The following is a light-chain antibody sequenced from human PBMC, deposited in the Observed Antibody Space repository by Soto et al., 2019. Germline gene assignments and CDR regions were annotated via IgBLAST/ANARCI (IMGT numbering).Light chain of an antibody. Sequence: QSVLTQPPSVSGAPGQRVTISCTESSSNIGAGYDVHWYQQRPGTAPKLLIFGNINRPSGVPDRFSGSKSGTSASLAITGLQAEDEGDYYCQSYDSTLSARYVFGTGTRSPS. V-gene: IGLV1-40*01. CDR3: QSYDSTLSARYV. J-gene: IGLJ1*01. CDR2: GNI. CDR1: SSNIGAGYD.